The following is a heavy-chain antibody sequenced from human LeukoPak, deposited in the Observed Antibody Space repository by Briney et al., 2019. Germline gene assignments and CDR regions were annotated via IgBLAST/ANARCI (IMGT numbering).Heavy chain of an antibody. D-gene: IGHD6-19*01. CDR3: ARVRAISSGWSGGDY. CDR1: GFTFSSYS. Sequence: PGGSLRLSCAASGFTFSSYSMNWVRQSPGKGLEWVSSIGSSSSYIYYADSVKGRFTISRDNAKNSLYLQMNSLRAEDTAVYYCARVRAISSGWSGGDYWGQGTLVTVSS. J-gene: IGHJ4*02. CDR2: IGSSSSYI. V-gene: IGHV3-21*01.